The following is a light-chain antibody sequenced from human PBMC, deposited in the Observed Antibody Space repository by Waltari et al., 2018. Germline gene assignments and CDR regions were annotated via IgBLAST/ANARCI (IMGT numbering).Light chain of an antibody. Sequence: DIQLTQSPSTLSASIGDKVTITCPASRRVDTGLAWYQQRPGTPPNFLIYDASSLEKGVPSRFSGSGSGTEFTLSITSLQPDDFATYYCQQYRSDSPTFGQGTKVEMK. J-gene: IGKJ1*01. V-gene: IGKV1-5*01. CDR3: QQYRSDSPT. CDR2: DAS. CDR1: RRVDTG.